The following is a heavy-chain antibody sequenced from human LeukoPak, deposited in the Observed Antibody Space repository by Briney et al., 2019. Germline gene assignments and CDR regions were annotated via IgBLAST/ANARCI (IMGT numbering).Heavy chain of an antibody. Sequence: PGGSLRLSCAASGFTFSSYSMNWVRQAPGKGLEWVSSISSSSSYIYYADSVKGRFTISTDNAKNSLYLQMNSLRAEDTAVYYCARVKDGDYVWGSYRPRPYYFDYWGQGTLVTVSS. CDR1: GFTFSSYS. D-gene: IGHD3-16*02. CDR2: ISSSSSYI. J-gene: IGHJ4*02. V-gene: IGHV3-21*04. CDR3: ARVKDGDYVWGSYRPRPYYFDY.